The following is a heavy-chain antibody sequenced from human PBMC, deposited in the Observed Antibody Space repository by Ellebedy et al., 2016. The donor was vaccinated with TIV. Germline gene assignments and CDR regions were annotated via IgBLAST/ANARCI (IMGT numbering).Heavy chain of an antibody. J-gene: IGHJ5*02. CDR2: IYQDGSVQ. CDR3: ARRGSYGDYAVQINSWFDT. D-gene: IGHD4-17*01. V-gene: IGHV3-7*01. CDR1: GFSFRSYW. Sequence: GESLKISCAASGFSFRSYWMSWVRQAPGKGLEWVANIYQDGSVQYYLDSVKGRFTISRDNAINSLSLQMNSLRAEDTAVYYCARRGSYGDYAVQINSWFDTWGRGTLVAVSS.